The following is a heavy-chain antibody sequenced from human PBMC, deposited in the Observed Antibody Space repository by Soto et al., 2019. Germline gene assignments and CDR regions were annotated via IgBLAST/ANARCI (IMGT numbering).Heavy chain of an antibody. CDR3: ARRYYYDSSGYNYFDY. CDR1: GGSFSGYY. CDR2: INHSGST. J-gene: IGHJ4*02. D-gene: IGHD3-22*01. Sequence: SETLSLTCAVYGGSFSGYYWSWIRQPPGKGLEWIGEINHSGSTNYNPSLKSRVTISVDTSKNQLSLKLSSVTAADTAVYYCARRYYYDSSGYNYFDYWGKGTLVTVSS. V-gene: IGHV4-34*01.